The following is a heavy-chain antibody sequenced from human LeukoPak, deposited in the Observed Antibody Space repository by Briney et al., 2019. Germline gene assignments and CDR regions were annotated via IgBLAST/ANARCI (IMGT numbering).Heavy chain of an antibody. CDR2: ITGSGDDT. CDR1: GFTFSSYA. CDR3: AKAWLDPFDY. Sequence: GGSLRLSCAASGFTFSSYAMSWVRQAPGKGLEWVSDITGSGDDTDYADSVKGRFTISRDNSKNTLYLQMNSLRAEDTAVYYCAKAWLDPFDYWGQGTLVTVSS. V-gene: IGHV3-23*01. D-gene: IGHD6-19*01. J-gene: IGHJ4*02.